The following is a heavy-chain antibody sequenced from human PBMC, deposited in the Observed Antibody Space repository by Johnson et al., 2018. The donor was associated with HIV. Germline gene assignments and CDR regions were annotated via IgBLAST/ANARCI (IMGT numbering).Heavy chain of an antibody. CDR1: GFTFSYYA. J-gene: IGHJ3*02. V-gene: IGHV3-30*02. CDR2: IRYDGSNK. CDR3: AKDLSDSSGYHDAFDI. Sequence: VQLVESGGGVVQPGTSLRLSCAASGFTFSYYAMHWVRQAPGKGLEWVAFIRYDGSNKYYADSVKGRFTISRDNSKNTLYLQMNSLRAEDTAVYYCAKDLSDSSGYHDAFDIWGQGTMVTVSS. D-gene: IGHD3-22*01.